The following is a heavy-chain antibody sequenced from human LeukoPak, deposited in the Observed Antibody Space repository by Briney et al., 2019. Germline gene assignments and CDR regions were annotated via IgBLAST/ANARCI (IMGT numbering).Heavy chain of an antibody. CDR1: EFTFSSYA. CDR3: AKIPPTYGSGTNFDY. J-gene: IGHJ4*02. Sequence: GGSLRLSCAASEFTFSSYAMSWVRQAPGKGLEWVSVISGSGGSTYYADSVKGRFTISRDNSKNTLYLQMNSLRAEDTAVYYCAKIPPTYGSGTNFDYWGQGTQVTVSS. D-gene: IGHD3-10*01. CDR2: ISGSGGST. V-gene: IGHV3-23*01.